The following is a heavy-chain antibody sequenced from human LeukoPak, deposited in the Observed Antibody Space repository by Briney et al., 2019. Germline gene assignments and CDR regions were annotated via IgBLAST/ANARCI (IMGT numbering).Heavy chain of an antibody. CDR3: ARRLYCTSSSCHTGPDAFDI. D-gene: IGHD2-2*02. Sequence: GALRLSCAASGFTFSSYWMSWVRQAPGKGLEGVAVLWSDGSNKYYADSVKGRFTISRDNSKNTLYLQMNSLRAEDTAVYYCARRLYCTSSSCHTGPDAFDIWGQGTMVTVSS. CDR1: GFTFSSYW. J-gene: IGHJ3*02. V-gene: IGHV3-33*08. CDR2: LWSDGSNK.